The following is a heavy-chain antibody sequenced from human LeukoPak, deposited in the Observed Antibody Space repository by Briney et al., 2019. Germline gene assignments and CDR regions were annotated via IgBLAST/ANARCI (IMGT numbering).Heavy chain of an antibody. J-gene: IGHJ4*02. V-gene: IGHV4-39*07. CDR3: ARDRAYYYDSSGYLFSVHFDY. Sequence: SETLSLTCTVSGGSISSSSYYWGWIRQPPGKGLEWIGSIYYSGSTYYNPSLKSRVTISVDTSKNQFSLKLSSVTAADTAVYYCARDRAYYYDSSGYLFSVHFDYWGQGTLVTVSS. D-gene: IGHD3-22*01. CDR1: GGSISSSSYY. CDR2: IYYSGST.